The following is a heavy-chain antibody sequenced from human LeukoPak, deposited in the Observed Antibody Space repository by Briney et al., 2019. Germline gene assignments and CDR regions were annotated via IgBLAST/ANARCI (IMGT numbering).Heavy chain of an antibody. Sequence: EASVKVSCKASGYTFTDYYMHWVRQAPGQGLEWMGWINPNSGGTNYAQKFQGRVTMTRDTSISPVHMDLSRLRSDDTAVYYCAKTSEIQLWPSYVDYWGQGTLVTVSS. J-gene: IGHJ4*02. V-gene: IGHV1-2*02. D-gene: IGHD5-18*01. CDR3: AKTSEIQLWPSYVDY. CDR2: INPNSGGT. CDR1: GYTFTDYY.